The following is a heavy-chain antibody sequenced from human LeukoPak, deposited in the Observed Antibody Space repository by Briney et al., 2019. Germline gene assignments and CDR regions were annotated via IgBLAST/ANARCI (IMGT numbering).Heavy chain of an antibody. CDR1: GGTFNNYA. J-gene: IGHJ5*02. CDR3: ARSGHASISTWFDP. Sequence: SVKVSCKASGGTFNNYAISWVRQAPGQGLEWMGVLIPIFGSTNYAQRFQGRLTIITDESMGTAYMELSSLRSEDTAVYYCARSGHASISTWFDPWGQGTLVTVSS. V-gene: IGHV1-69*05. CDR2: LIPIFGST. D-gene: IGHD5-12*01.